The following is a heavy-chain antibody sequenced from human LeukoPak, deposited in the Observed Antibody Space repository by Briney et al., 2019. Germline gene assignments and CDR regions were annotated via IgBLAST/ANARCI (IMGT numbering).Heavy chain of an antibody. Sequence: ETLSLTCAVYGGSFRDYYWGWIRQPPGKGLEWIANIYYSGSTYYNPSLKSRVTISVDTSKNQFSLRLSSVTAADTAVYYCVRARYYFYMDVWGKGTTVTISS. CDR3: VRARYYFYMDV. V-gene: IGHV4-34*01. CDR1: GGSFRDYY. J-gene: IGHJ6*03. CDR2: IYYSGST.